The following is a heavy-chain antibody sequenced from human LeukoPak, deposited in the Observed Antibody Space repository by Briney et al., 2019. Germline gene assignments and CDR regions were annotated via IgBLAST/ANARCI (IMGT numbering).Heavy chain of an antibody. CDR2: IYHSGNT. V-gene: IGHV4-4*02. Sequence: PSGTLSLTCAVSSDSTISSSNWWTWVRQPPGKGLEWIGEIYHSGNTNYNLSLKSRVTLSVDKSKNQFSLKLTSVTAADTAVYYCVRRTLVLVATGTTWYFDYWGQGTLVTVSS. CDR3: VRRTLVLVATGTTWYFDY. J-gene: IGHJ4*02. D-gene: IGHD5-12*01. CDR1: SDSTISSSNW.